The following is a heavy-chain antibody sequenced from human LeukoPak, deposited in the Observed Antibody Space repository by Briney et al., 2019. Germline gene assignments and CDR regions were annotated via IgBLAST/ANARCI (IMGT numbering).Heavy chain of an antibody. V-gene: IGHV1-2*02. D-gene: IGHD4-11*01. CDR1: GYTFTGYY. Sequence: ASVKVSCKASGYTFTGYYMHWVRQAPGQGLEWMGWIDPNSGGTNYAQKFQGRVTMTRETSISTAYMELSRLRSDDTAVYYCARVTTVTANWFDPWGQGTLVTVSS. CDR2: IDPNSGGT. J-gene: IGHJ5*02. CDR3: ARVTTVTANWFDP.